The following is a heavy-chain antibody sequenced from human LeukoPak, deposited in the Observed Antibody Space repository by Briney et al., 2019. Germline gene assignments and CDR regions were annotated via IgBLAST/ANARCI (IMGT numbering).Heavy chain of an antibody. CDR2: MSSDGAKE. V-gene: IGHV3-30-3*01. J-gene: IGHJ3*02. CDR3: VRGIWGERSVAFDI. Sequence: PGRSLRLSCAGSGFTFSSYILHWVRQAPGKGLEWVALMSSDGAKEYYADSVKGRFTISRDDSKNSVYLAMNSLRPEDTALYYCVRGIWGERSVAFDIWGRGTMVTVSS. CDR1: GFTFSSYI. D-gene: IGHD7-27*01.